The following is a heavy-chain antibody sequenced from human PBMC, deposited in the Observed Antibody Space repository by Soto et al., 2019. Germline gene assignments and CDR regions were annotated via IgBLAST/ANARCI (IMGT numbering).Heavy chain of an antibody. CDR2: IYYSGST. V-gene: IGHV4-39*01. J-gene: IGHJ6*03. CDR1: GGSISSSSYY. CDR3: AGTHTVTTESRYYYMDV. Sequence: SETLSLTCTVSGGSISSSSYYWGLIRQPPGKGLEWIGSIYYSGSTYYNPSLKSRVTISVDTSKNQFSLKLSSVTAADTAVYYCAGTHTVTTESRYYYMDVWGKGTTVTVSS. D-gene: IGHD4-4*01.